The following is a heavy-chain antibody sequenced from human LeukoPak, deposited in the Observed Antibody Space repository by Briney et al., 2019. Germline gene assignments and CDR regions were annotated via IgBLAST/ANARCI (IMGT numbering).Heavy chain of an antibody. J-gene: IGHJ4*02. CDR3: ARVWRRGVAVAGPKY. CDR2: INPNSGGT. V-gene: IGHV1-2*02. D-gene: IGHD6-19*01. Sequence: ASVKVSCKASGYTFTSYDINWVRQATGQGLEWMGWINPNSGGTNYAQKFQGRVTMTRDTSISTAYMELSRLRSDDTAVYYCARVWRRGVAVAGPKYWGQGTLVTVSS. CDR1: GYTFTSYD.